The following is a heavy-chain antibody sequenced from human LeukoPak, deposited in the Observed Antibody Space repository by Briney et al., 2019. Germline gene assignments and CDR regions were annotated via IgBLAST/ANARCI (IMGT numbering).Heavy chain of an antibody. V-gene: IGHV1-69*13. Sequence: SVKVSCKASGGTFSSYAISWVRQAHGQGLEWMGGIIPIFGTANYAQKFQGRVTITADESTSTAYMELSSLRSEDTAVYYCARARYFDSRGYYSPPFFDYWGQGTLVTVSS. CDR3: ARARYFDSRGYYSPPFFDY. CDR2: IIPIFGTA. D-gene: IGHD3-22*01. J-gene: IGHJ4*02. CDR1: GGTFSSYA.